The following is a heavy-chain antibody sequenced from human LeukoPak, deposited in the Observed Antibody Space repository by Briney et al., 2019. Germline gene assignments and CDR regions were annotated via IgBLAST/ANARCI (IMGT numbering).Heavy chain of an antibody. D-gene: IGHD3-10*01. J-gene: IGHJ4*02. V-gene: IGHV4-59*01. CDR3: ARHHYASGTHTPYYFDF. Sequence: SETLSLTCTVSGGSISGYYWSWIRQPPGTGLEWIGYIYYSGSTNYNPSLKSRVTMSVDTSKSQFSLNLSSVTAADTALYYCARHHYASGTHTPYYFDFWGQGTLVTVSS. CDR2: IYYSGST. CDR1: GGSISGYY.